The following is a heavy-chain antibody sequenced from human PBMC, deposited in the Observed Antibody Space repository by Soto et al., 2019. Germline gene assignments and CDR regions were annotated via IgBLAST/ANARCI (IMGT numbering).Heavy chain of an antibody. J-gene: IGHJ4*02. CDR1: GFTFSSYG. Sequence: GSLRLSCAASGFTFSSYGMHWVRPAPGKGLEWVAVIWYDGSNKYYADSVKGRFTISRDNSKNTLYLQMNSLRAEDTAVYYCARGRIVGAPREPQNYWGQGTLVTVSS. CDR2: IWYDGSNK. D-gene: IGHD1-26*01. V-gene: IGHV3-33*08. CDR3: ARGRIVGAPREPQNY.